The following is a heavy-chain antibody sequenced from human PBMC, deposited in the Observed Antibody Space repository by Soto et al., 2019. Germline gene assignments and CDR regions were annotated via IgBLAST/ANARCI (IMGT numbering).Heavy chain of an antibody. V-gene: IGHV5-10-1*01. CDR1: GYSFTSYW. CDR3: ARSSRSGWFHYGMDV. J-gene: IGHJ6*02. Sequence: PGESLKISCKGSGYSFTSYWISWVRQMPGKGLEWMGRIDPSDSYTNYSPSFQGHVTISADKSISTAYLQWSSLKASDTAMYYCARSSRSGWFHYGMDVWGQGTTATVSS. CDR2: IDPSDSYT. D-gene: IGHD6-19*01.